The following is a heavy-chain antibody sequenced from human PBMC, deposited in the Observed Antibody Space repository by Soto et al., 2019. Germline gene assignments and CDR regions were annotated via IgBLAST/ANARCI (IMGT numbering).Heavy chain of an antibody. D-gene: IGHD3-9*01. CDR1: GLTFSNYA. Sequence: GGSLRLSCTASGLTFSNYAMSWVRQAPGKGLEFVSFISGGGASSFSADSVKGRFTVSRDNLKNTLSLQMNSLRVEDTAVYYCVKLLRSWYGHNALDVWGQGTTVTVSS. V-gene: IGHV3-23*01. CDR3: VKLLRSWYGHNALDV. J-gene: IGHJ6*02. CDR2: ISGGGASS.